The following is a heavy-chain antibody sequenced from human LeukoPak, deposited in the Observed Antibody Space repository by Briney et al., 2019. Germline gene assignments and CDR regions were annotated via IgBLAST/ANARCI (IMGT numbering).Heavy chain of an antibody. Sequence: SETLSLTCTVSGGSISSGGYYWSWIRQHPGKGLEWIGYIYYSGSTYYNPSLKSRVTISVDTSKNQFSLKLSSVTAADTAVYYCTNYDFWSGYHRWGQGTLVTVSS. CDR2: IYYSGST. D-gene: IGHD3-3*01. CDR3: TNYDFWSGYHR. V-gene: IGHV4-31*03. CDR1: GGSISSGGYY. J-gene: IGHJ4*02.